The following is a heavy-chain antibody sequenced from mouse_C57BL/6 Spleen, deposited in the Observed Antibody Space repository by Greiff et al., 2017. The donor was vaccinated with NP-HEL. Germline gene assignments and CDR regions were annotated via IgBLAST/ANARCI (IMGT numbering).Heavy chain of an antibody. J-gene: IGHJ2*01. Sequence: LQESGAELARPGASVKMSCKASGYTFTSYTMHWVKQRPGQGLEWIGYINPSSGYTKYNQKFKDKATLTADKSSSTAYMQLSSLTSEDSAVYYCAIMVTPDYWGQGTTLTVSS. CDR1: GYTFTSYT. CDR2: INPSSGYT. CDR3: AIMVTPDY. D-gene: IGHD2-2*01. V-gene: IGHV1-4*01.